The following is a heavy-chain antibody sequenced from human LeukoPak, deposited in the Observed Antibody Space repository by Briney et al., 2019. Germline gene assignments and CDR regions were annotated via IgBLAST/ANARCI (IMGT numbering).Heavy chain of an antibody. CDR1: GFTLSTYW. CDR3: TISASAMRYHAY. J-gene: IGHJ4*02. CDR2: INPGGGAT. Sequence: PGGSLRLSCAASGFTLSTYWMYWVRQAPGKGLMCVSRINPGGGATTYADSVKGRFTISKDNAKNTLNLQMNGLTAEDTALYYCTISASAMRYHAYWGQGTLVTVSS. V-gene: IGHV3-74*03. D-gene: IGHD2-15*01.